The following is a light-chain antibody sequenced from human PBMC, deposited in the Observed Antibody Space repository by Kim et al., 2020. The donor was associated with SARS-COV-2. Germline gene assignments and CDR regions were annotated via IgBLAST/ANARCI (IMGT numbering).Light chain of an antibody. V-gene: IGLV3-10*01. CDR3: YSRDSSGNSI. CDR2: EDT. J-gene: IGLJ2*01. CDR1: SVSKKY. Sequence: SQVQKAVINCSGDSVSKKYAFWYQHKSGQVPGLVIYEDTKRPSGIAERVSGSSAGTMAILTISGAQVEDEGDYYCYSRDSSGNSIFGGGTKLTVL.